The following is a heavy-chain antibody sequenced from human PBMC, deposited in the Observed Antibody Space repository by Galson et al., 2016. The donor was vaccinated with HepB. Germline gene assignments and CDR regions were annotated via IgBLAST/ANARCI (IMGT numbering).Heavy chain of an antibody. CDR1: GGSISSGGYS. CDR2: IYYTGST. Sequence: ETLSLTCAVSGGSISSGGYSWSWIRQPPGKGLEWIGNIYYTGSTNYNPSLKSRVTISVDTSKNQFSLRLSSVTAADTAVYYCGRVSSGWFGELSRFDYWGQGTLVTVSS. J-gene: IGHJ4*02. CDR3: GRVSSGWFGELSRFDY. V-gene: IGHV4-61*08. D-gene: IGHD3-10*01.